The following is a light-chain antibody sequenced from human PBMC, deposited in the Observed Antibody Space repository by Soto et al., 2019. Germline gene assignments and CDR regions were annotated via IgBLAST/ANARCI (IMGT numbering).Light chain of an antibody. Sequence: EIVLTQSPATLSLSPGERATLSCRASESVSSYLAWYQQKPGQVPRLLIYDASNRATGIPARFSGSGYGTDFTLTITSLEPEDFAVYYCQQRSRTVGGGTRVEL. CDR2: DAS. J-gene: IGKJ4*01. CDR3: QQRSRT. V-gene: IGKV3-11*01. CDR1: ESVSSY.